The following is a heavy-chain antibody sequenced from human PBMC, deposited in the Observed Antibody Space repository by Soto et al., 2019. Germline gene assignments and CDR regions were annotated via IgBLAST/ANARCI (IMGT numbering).Heavy chain of an antibody. Sequence: PSETLSLTCTVSGGSISSSSYYWGWIRQPPGKGLEWIGSIYYSGSTYYNPSLKSRVTISVDTSKNQFSLKLSSVTAADTAVYYCARHIKSSGWYEGSYFGMDVWGQGTTVTVSS. V-gene: IGHV4-39*01. D-gene: IGHD6-19*01. CDR3: ARHIKSSGWYEGSYFGMDV. CDR1: GGSISSSSYY. CDR2: IYYSGST. J-gene: IGHJ6*02.